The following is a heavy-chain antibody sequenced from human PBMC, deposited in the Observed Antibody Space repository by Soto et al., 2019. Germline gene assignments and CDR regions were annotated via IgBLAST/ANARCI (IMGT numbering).Heavy chain of an antibody. J-gene: IGHJ6*03. Sequence: QVQLQQWGAGLLKPSETLSLTCAVYGGSFSGYYWSWIRQPPGKWLEWIGEINHSGSTNYNPSIKSRVTISVDTSKNQVSLKLSSVTAADTAVYYCASLLGYYSMDVWGKGTTVTVSS. CDR1: GGSFSGYY. V-gene: IGHV4-34*01. CDR2: INHSGST. CDR3: ASLLGYYSMDV.